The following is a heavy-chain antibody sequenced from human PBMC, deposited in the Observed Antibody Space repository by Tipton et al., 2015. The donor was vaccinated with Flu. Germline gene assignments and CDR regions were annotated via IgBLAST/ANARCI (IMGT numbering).Heavy chain of an antibody. J-gene: IGHJ4*02. CDR1: GGSISSSVYY. Sequence: TLSLTCDVSGGSISSSVYYWGWIRQPPGKGLEWIASIFYSGSTFYNPSLKSRVTISVDTSNNQFSLRLSSVGAADTAVYYCARHFFSSTGYSSFDYWGQGALVTVSS. CDR3: ARHFFSSTGYSSFDY. D-gene: IGHD6-19*01. CDR2: IFYSGST. V-gene: IGHV4-39*01.